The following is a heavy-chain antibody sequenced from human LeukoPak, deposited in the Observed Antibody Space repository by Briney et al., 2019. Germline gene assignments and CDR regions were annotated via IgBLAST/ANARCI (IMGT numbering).Heavy chain of an antibody. CDR2: ISSSGSTI. D-gene: IGHD4-11*01. CDR1: GFTFGDYA. J-gene: IGHJ6*02. Sequence: GGSLRLSCTASGFTFGDYAMSWVRQAPGKGLEWVSYISSSGSTIYYADSVKGRFTISRDNSKNTLYLQMNSLRAEDTAVYYCAKDRATVTTVFATDGMDVWGQGTTVTVSS. CDR3: AKDRATVTTVFATDGMDV. V-gene: IGHV3-48*03.